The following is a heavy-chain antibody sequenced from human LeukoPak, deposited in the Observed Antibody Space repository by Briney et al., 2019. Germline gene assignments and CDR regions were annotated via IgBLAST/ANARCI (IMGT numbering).Heavy chain of an antibody. D-gene: IGHD3-22*01. J-gene: IGHJ2*01. CDR1: GGSISSYY. V-gene: IGHV4-59*01. CDR2: IYYSGST. Sequence: SATLSLTCTVSGGSISSYYWSWIRQPPGRGLEWLGYIYYSGSTNYNPSLKSRVTISVDTSKHQFSLKLSSVTAADTAVYYCATNYYDSSGYYYVPGLDWYFDLWGRGTLVTVSS. CDR3: ATNYYDSSGYYYVPGLDWYFDL.